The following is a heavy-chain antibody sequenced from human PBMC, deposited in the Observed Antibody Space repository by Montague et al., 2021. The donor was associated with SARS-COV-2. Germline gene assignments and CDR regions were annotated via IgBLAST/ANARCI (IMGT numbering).Heavy chain of an antibody. Sequence: SLRLSCAASGFTFSSYGMHWVRRAPGKGLEWVAVISYDGSNKYYADSVKGRFTISRDNSKNTLYLQMNSLRAEDTAVYYCARDLTYYDILTGYFAESPHYYYYYGMDVWGQETTVTVSS. V-gene: IGHV3-33*05. CDR3: ARDLTYYDILTGYFAESPHYYYYYGMDV. J-gene: IGHJ6*02. D-gene: IGHD3-9*01. CDR2: ISYDGSNK. CDR1: GFTFSSYG.